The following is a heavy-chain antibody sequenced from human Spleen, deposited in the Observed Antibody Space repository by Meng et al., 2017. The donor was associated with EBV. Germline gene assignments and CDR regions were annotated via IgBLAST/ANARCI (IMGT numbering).Heavy chain of an antibody. CDR1: GGSISSGNYY. J-gene: IGHJ4*02. D-gene: IGHD3-3*01. CDR3: ARAEWSAPYYFDY. V-gene: IGHV4-30-4*01. CDR2: ISNSGST. Sequence: VQVQDSGPGLCKPFQTFSLTCDVTGGSISSGNYYWSWIRQPPGKGLEWIGYISNSGSTYYNPSLKSRVTISVDTSENQFSLKLSSVTAADTAVYFCARAEWSAPYYFDYWGQGTLVTVSS.